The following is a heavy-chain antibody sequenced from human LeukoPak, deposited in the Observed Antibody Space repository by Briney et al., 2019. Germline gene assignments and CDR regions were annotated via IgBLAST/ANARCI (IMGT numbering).Heavy chain of an antibody. J-gene: IGHJ4*02. Sequence: GGSLRLSCAASGFTFDDYAMTWVRLAPGKGLEWVSGINWNGGSTGYADSVKGRFTISRDNAKNSLYLQMNSLSAEDTALYYCARGANSGSYRSDYWGQGTLVTVSS. CDR1: GFTFDDYA. D-gene: IGHD1-26*01. CDR3: ARGANSGSYRSDY. CDR2: INWNGGST. V-gene: IGHV3-20*04.